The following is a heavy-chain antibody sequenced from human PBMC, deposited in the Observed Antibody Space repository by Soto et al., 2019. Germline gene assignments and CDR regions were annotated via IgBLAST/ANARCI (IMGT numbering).Heavy chain of an antibody. Sequence: ASVKVSCKASGYTFTSYAMHWVRQAPGQRLEWMGWINAGNGNTKYSQKFQGRVTITRDTSASTAYMELSSLRSEDTAVYYCARDGARYSSSWYLGSFDYWGQGTLVTAPQ. V-gene: IGHV1-3*01. J-gene: IGHJ4*02. D-gene: IGHD6-13*01. CDR1: GYTFTSYA. CDR2: INAGNGNT. CDR3: ARDGARYSSSWYLGSFDY.